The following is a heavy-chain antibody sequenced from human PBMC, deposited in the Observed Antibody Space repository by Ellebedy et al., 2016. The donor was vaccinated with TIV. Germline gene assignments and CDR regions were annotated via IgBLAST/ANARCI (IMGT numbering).Heavy chain of an antibody. Sequence: KVSCXGSGYSFTSYWIGWVRQMPGKGLEWMGIIYPGDSDTRYSPSFQGQVTISADKSISTAYLQWSSLKASDTAMYYCARQKITMVRGVTESRFDPWGQGTLVTVSS. CDR1: GYSFTSYW. J-gene: IGHJ5*02. CDR2: IYPGDSDT. V-gene: IGHV5-51*01. D-gene: IGHD3-10*01. CDR3: ARQKITMVRGVTESRFDP.